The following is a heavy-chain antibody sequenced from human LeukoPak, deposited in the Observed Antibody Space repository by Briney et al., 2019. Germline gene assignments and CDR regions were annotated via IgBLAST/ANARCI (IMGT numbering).Heavy chain of an antibody. CDR2: IIPIFGTA. CDR3: ATPFGDTAMGY. CDR1: GGTFSSYA. Sequence: SVKVSCKASGGTFSSYAISWVRQAPGQGLEWMGGIIPIFGTANYAQKFQGRVTITADESTSTAYMELSSLRSEDTAVCYRATPFGDTAMGYWGQGTLVTVSS. V-gene: IGHV1-69*13. D-gene: IGHD5-18*01. J-gene: IGHJ4*02.